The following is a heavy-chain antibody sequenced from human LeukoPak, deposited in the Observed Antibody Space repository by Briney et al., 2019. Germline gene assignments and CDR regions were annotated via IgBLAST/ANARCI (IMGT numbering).Heavy chain of an antibody. CDR2: INPDSDGT. CDR3: ARTFYDTLDSDAFDF. CDR1: GYTFTGYY. V-gene: IGHV1-2*02. D-gene: IGHD2/OR15-2a*01. Sequence: GASVTVSCQASGYTFTGYYIHWVREAPGPGLEWMGWINPDSDGTNNAQKFQRRVTMTRDTSISTAYMELSRLRSDDTAVYYCARTFYDTLDSDAFDFWGQGTMVIVSS. J-gene: IGHJ3*01.